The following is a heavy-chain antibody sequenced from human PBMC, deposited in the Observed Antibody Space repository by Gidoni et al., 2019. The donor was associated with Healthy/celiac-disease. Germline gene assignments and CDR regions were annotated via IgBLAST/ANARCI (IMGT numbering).Heavy chain of an antibody. Sequence: EVQLLESGGGLVQPGGSLRLSCAASGFTFSSYARSWVRQAPGKGLGWGSAIRGSGGSTYYADSVKGRFTISRDNSKNTLYLQMNSLRAEDTAVYYCAKPTPEQLAYYWGQGTLVTVSS. D-gene: IGHD6-6*01. CDR3: AKPTPEQLAYY. J-gene: IGHJ4*02. CDR1: GFTFSSYA. CDR2: IRGSGGST. V-gene: IGHV3-23*01.